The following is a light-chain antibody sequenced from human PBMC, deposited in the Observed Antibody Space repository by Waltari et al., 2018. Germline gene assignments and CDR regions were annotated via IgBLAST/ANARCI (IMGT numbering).Light chain of an antibody. Sequence: SSELTQDPAVSVAFGPTVRITCQGESLRSYYASWYQQRPGQAPVLVLYGHDNLPSGIPDRFSGSTSGNTASLTITRAQAEDAGVYYCLSRDSSSTRVFGGGTTLTV. CDR1: SLRSYY. V-gene: IGLV3-19*01. CDR2: GHD. J-gene: IGLJ3*02. CDR3: LSRDSSSTRV.